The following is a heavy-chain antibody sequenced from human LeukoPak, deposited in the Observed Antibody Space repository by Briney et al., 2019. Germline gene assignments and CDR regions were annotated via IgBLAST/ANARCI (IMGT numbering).Heavy chain of an antibody. Sequence: ASVKVSCKASGYTFTSYGISWVRQAPGQGLEWMGWISAYNGNTNYAQKLQGRVTMTTDTSTSTANMELRSLRSDDTAVYYYATDLMIVDSGAFDIWGQGTMVTVSS. CDR3: ATDLMIVDSGAFDI. V-gene: IGHV1-18*01. J-gene: IGHJ3*02. CDR1: GYTFTSYG. D-gene: IGHD3-22*01. CDR2: ISAYNGNT.